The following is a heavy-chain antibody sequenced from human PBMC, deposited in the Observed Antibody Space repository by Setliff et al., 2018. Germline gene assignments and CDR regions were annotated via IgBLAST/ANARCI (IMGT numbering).Heavy chain of an antibody. Sequence: SETLSLTCTVSGYSISSGYIWGWIRQPPGKGLEWVGNIGHTGSINYNPSLKSRLTISRDTSKNQVSLKLNSVTATDTAVYYCARDLGHGGNSDYWGQGILVTSPQ. CDR1: GYSISSGYI. CDR2: IGHTGSI. V-gene: IGHV4-38-2*02. D-gene: IGHD2-21*02. CDR3: ARDLGHGGNSDY. J-gene: IGHJ4*02.